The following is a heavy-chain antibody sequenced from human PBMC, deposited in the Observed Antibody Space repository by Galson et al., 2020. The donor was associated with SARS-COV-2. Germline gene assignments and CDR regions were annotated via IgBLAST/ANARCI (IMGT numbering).Heavy chain of an antibody. CDR3: ARAEELDY. CDR2: ISSSGSAI. CDR1: GFTFSDYF. V-gene: IGHV3-11*01. J-gene: IGHJ4*02. Sequence: GESLKISCAASGFTFSDYFMSWFRQAPGKGLEWVAFISSSGSAIYYADSVKGRFTISRDNAKNSLYLQMNSLSSDDTAIYYCARAEELDYWGQGTQVTVSS.